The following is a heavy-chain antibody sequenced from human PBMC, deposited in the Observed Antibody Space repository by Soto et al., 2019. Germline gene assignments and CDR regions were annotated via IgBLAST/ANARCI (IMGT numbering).Heavy chain of an antibody. CDR1: GYTFTSYA. CDR3: ARSIVVVTALDY. D-gene: IGHD2-21*02. J-gene: IGHJ4*02. V-gene: IGHV1-3*05. Sequence: QVQLVQSGAEEKKPGASVKVSCKASGYTFTSYAMHWVRQAPGQRLEWMGWINAGNGNTKYSQKFQGRVTITRDTSASTAYMELSSLRSEATAAYYCARSIVVVTALDYWGQGTLVTVSS. CDR2: INAGNGNT.